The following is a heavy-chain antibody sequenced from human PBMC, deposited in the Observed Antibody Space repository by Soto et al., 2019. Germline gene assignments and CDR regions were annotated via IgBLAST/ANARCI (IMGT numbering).Heavy chain of an antibody. V-gene: IGHV1-18*04. CDR3: ARRYDDFWSGYVYYYYYGMDV. D-gene: IGHD3-3*01. Sequence: PGPQVKVSCKASGYTFTSYGISWVRQAPGQGLEWVGWISAYNGNTNYAQKLQGRVTMTTDTSTSTAYMELRSLRSDDTAVYYCARRYDDFWSGYVYYYYYGMDVWGQGTTVTVSS. CDR2: ISAYNGNT. J-gene: IGHJ6*02. CDR1: GYTFTSYG.